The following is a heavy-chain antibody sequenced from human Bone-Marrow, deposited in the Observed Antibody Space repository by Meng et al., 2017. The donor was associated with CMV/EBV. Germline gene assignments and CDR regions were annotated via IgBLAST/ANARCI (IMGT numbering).Heavy chain of an antibody. Sequence: GGSLRLSCAASGFTFSSYAMHWVRQAPGKGLEWVAVISYDGSNKYYADSVKGRFTISRDNSKNTLYLQMNSLRAEDTAVYYCAREGMGYYDFWSGYYTGGRSGYYGMDVWGQGTTVTVSS. CDR3: AREGMGYYDFWSGYYTGGRSGYYGMDV. V-gene: IGHV3-30*04. CDR1: GFTFSSYA. D-gene: IGHD3-3*01. J-gene: IGHJ6*02. CDR2: ISYDGSNK.